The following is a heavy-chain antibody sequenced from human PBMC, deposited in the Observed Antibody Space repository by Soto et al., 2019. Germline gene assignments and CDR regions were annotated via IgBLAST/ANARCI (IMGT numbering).Heavy chain of an antibody. Sequence: GASVKVSCKASGYTFTSYGISWVRQAPGQGLEWMGWISAYNGNTNYAQKLQGRVTMTTDTSTSTAYMELRSLRSDDTAVYYCARDTHYGYVWGSLYRYFDYWGQGTLVTVSS. CDR2: ISAYNGNT. V-gene: IGHV1-18*01. CDR1: GYTFTSYG. J-gene: IGHJ4*02. CDR3: ARDTHYGYVWGSLYRYFDY. D-gene: IGHD3-16*01.